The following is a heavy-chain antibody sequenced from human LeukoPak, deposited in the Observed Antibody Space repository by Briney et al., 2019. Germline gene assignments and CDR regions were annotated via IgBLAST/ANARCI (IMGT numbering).Heavy chain of an antibody. D-gene: IGHD6-19*01. J-gene: IGHJ4*02. CDR3: ASSGWYLSLFDY. V-gene: IGHV4-4*07. Sequence: SETLSLTCTVSGGSISSYYWSWIRQPAGKGLEWIGRIYTSGSTNYNPSLKSRVTMSVDTSKNQFSLKLSSVTAADTAVYYCASSGWYLSLFDYWGQGTLVTVSS. CDR1: GGSISSYY. CDR2: IYTSGST.